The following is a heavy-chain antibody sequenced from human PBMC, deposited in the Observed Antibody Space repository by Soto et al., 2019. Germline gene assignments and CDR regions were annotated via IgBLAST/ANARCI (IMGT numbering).Heavy chain of an antibody. CDR3: ARERYPYSSGWSDFDY. CDR1: GYTFTSYG. V-gene: IGHV1-18*01. J-gene: IGHJ4*02. CDR2: ISAYNGNT. D-gene: IGHD6-19*01. Sequence: QVPLVQSGAEVKKPGASVKVSCKASGYTFTSYGISWVRQAPGQGLEWMGWISAYNGNTNYAQKLQGRVTMTTDTSTSTAYMELRSLRSDDTAVYYCARERYPYSSGWSDFDYWGQGTLVTVSS.